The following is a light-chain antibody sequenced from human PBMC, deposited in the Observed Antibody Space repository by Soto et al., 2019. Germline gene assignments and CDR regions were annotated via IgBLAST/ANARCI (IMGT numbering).Light chain of an antibody. J-gene: IGKJ1*01. Sequence: EIVLTQSPATLSSFPVYRVTLSCSASQAVNTRLAVYQHKPGQAPRLLIYLASNRAAGVPARFSGSGSGTDFTLTISDAEPEDFAVYYCHKRQSWPRTFGQGTKVDIK. CDR1: QAVNTR. V-gene: IGKV3-11*01. CDR3: HKRQSWPRT. CDR2: LAS.